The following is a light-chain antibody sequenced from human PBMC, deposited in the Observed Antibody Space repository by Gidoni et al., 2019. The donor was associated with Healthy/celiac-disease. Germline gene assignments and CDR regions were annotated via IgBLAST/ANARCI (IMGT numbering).Light chain of an antibody. J-gene: IGLJ2*01. Sequence: SVLTQPPPVSAAPGQKVTISCSGSSPNIGNSYVSWYQQLPGAAPKLLINDNNKRPPGIPDRLSGSKTGASATLSSTRRQTGDEEDYYYGAGDSDLSTDVVFGGGTKLTVL. CDR3: GAGDSDLSTDVV. V-gene: IGLV1-51*01. CDR1: SPNIGNSY. CDR2: DNN.